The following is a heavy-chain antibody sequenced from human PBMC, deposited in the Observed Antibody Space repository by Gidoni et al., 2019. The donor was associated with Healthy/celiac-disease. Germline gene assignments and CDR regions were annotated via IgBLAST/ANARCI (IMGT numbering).Heavy chain of an antibody. V-gene: IGHV1-24*01. CDR1: GYTLTELA. J-gene: IGHJ4*02. D-gene: IGHD2-2*01. Sequence: QVQLVPSGAEVKKPGASVKVSCNVSGYTLTELAMHWVRQAPGKGREWRGGFDPEDGETIYAQKFKGRGTMTEDTSTDTAYMELSSLRSEDTAVYYCATGLGVVPAAMGDYWGQGTLVTVSS. CDR2: FDPEDGET. CDR3: ATGLGVVPAAMGDY.